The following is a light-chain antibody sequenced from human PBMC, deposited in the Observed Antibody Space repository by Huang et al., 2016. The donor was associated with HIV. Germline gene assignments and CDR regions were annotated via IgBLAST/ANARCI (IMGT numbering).Light chain of an antibody. CDR1: EGIGNY. V-gene: IGKV1-9*01. J-gene: IGKJ1*01. CDR2: GAS. Sequence: IPLTQSPSSLSASVGDRVTITCRASEGIGNYLAWYQQKPGKAPKLLVYGASTLQNGVPSRCSGTGSETHFTLTISSLQPEDFATYYCQQLSTYPRTFGQGTKVEIK. CDR3: QQLSTYPRT.